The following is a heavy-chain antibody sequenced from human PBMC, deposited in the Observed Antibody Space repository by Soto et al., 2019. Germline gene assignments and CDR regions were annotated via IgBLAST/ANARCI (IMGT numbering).Heavy chain of an antibody. Sequence: EVQLVESGGGLVQPGGSLRLSCAASGFTFSSYSMNWVRQAPGKGLEWVSDISSSSSTIYYADSVKGRFTISRDNAKNSLYLQMNSLRAEDTAVYYCARDSDDSSGYYLLGVYYFDYWGQGTLVTVSS. CDR3: ARDSDDSSGYYLLGVYYFDY. D-gene: IGHD3-22*01. V-gene: IGHV3-48*01. J-gene: IGHJ4*02. CDR1: GFTFSSYS. CDR2: ISSSSSTI.